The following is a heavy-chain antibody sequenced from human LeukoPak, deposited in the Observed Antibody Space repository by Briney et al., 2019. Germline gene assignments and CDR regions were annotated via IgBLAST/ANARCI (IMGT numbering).Heavy chain of an antibody. V-gene: IGHV3-20*04. CDR2: INWNGNST. CDR3: ARARYYDILTGYYTLYYFDY. J-gene: IGHJ4*02. CDR1: GFTFDDYG. Sequence: GGSLRLSCAASGFTFDDYGMSWVRQAPGKGLEWVSGINWNGNSTGYADSGKGRFIISRDNAKNFLYLQMNSLRAEDTALYYCARARYYDILTGYYTLYYFDYWGQGTLVTVSS. D-gene: IGHD3-9*01.